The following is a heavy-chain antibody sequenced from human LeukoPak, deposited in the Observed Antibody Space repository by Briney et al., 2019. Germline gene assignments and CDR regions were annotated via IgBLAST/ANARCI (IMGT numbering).Heavy chain of an antibody. CDR3: ARAGYCSGGSCYGVDY. V-gene: IGHV3-33*08. CDR1: EFTFSSYA. J-gene: IGHJ4*02. CDR2: IWYDGSNK. Sequence: GGSLRLSCAASEFTFSSYAMHWVRQAPGKGLEWVAVIWYDGSNKYYADSVKGRFTISRDNSKNTLYLQMNSLRAEDTAVYYCARAGYCSGGSCYGVDYWGQGTLVTVSS. D-gene: IGHD2-15*01.